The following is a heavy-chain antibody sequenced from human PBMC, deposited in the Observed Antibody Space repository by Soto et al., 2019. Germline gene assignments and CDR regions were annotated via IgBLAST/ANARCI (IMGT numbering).Heavy chain of an antibody. CDR2: IYSGGST. CDR3: ARYIGYCSGGSCYSEDYYYYMDV. D-gene: IGHD2-15*01. CDR1: GFTVSSNY. Sequence: EVQLVESGGGLVQPGGSLRLSCAASGFTVSSNYMSWVRQAPGKGLEWVSVIYSGGSTYYADSVKGRFTISRDNSKNTLYLQMNSLRAEDTAVYYCARYIGYCSGGSCYSEDYYYYMDVCGKGTTVTVSS. V-gene: IGHV3-66*01. J-gene: IGHJ6*03.